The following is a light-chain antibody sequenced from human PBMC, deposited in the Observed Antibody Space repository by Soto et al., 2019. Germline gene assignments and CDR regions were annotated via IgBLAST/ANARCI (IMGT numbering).Light chain of an antibody. Sequence: QSVLTQPASVSGSPGQSITISCTGTSGDIGGYDYVSWYQQHPGKAPKVMIYEVSDRPSGVSNRFSGSKSGNTASLTISGLQAEDEADYYCTSYTSSSTNYVFGTGTKVIVL. J-gene: IGLJ1*01. CDR2: EVS. CDR1: SGDIGGYDY. V-gene: IGLV2-14*01. CDR3: TSYTSSSTNYV.